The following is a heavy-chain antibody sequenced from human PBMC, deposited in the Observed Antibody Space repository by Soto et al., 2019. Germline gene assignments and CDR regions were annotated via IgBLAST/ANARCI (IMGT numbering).Heavy chain of an antibody. Sequence: KVSCKAAGYTFTSYAMHCLRKAPGQRLEWMGWINAGNGNTKYSQKFQGRVTITRDTSASTAYMELSSLRSEDTAVYYCARSGWVVVPAAPYYYYMDVWGKGTTVTVSS. V-gene: IGHV1-3*01. CDR3: ARSGWVVVPAAPYYYYMDV. D-gene: IGHD2-2*01. CDR2: INAGNGNT. CDR1: GYTFTSYA. J-gene: IGHJ6*03.